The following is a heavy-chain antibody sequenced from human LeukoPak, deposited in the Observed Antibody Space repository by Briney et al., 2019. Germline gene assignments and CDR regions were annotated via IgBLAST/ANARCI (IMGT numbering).Heavy chain of an antibody. CDR2: INHSGST. V-gene: IGHV4-34*01. Sequence: SETLSLTCAVYGESFSGYYWSWIRQPPGGGLEWIGEINHSGSTSYSASLKSRVTISVDTSKNQFSLKLNSVTAADTAVYYCARGHCSSTSCYYSRARGAYYYYGMDVWGQGTTVTVSS. J-gene: IGHJ6*02. CDR1: GESFSGYY. D-gene: IGHD2-2*01. CDR3: ARGHCSSTSCYYSRARGAYYYYGMDV.